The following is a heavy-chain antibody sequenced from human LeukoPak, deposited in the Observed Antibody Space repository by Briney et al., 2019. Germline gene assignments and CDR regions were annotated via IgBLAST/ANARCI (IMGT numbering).Heavy chain of an antibody. CDR2: ITYSGST. D-gene: IGHD3-10*01. Sequence: SETLSLTCTVSGGSISSSTYYWAWIRQSPGKGLEWIGSITYSGSTYYNPSLESRVTISVDTSKNQFSLRLISVTAVDTAVYYCARHGIPRRGLSDQADYWGQGTLVTVSS. CDR3: ARHGIPRRGLSDQADY. V-gene: IGHV4-39*01. CDR1: GGSISSSTYY. J-gene: IGHJ4*02.